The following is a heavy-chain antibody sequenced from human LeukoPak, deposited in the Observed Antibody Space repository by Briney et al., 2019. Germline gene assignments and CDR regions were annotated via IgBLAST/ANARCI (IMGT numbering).Heavy chain of an antibody. J-gene: IGHJ4*02. CDR2: ISSSTNYI. V-gene: IGHV3-21*01. D-gene: IGHD3-10*01. Sequence: SSISSSTNYIFYADSVKGRFTISRDNAKNSLYLQMNGLRAEDTAVYYCAREYGSGSLDYWGQGTLVTVSS. CDR3: AREYGSGSLDY.